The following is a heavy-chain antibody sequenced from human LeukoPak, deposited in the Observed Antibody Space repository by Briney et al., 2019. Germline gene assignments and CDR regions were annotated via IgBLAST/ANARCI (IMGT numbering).Heavy chain of an antibody. D-gene: IGHD1-26*01. CDR3: ARGPLGKEWFDP. V-gene: IGHV4-34*01. CDR1: GRSFSGCY. CDR2: SNHSGST. J-gene: IGHJ5*02. Sequence: PSETLSLTCAVYGRSFSGCYWRWIRQPPGRGVEWIGESNHSGSTNYNPPLKSRVTISVDTSKNQFSLKLSSVTAADTAVYYCARGPLGKEWFDPWGQGTLVTVSS.